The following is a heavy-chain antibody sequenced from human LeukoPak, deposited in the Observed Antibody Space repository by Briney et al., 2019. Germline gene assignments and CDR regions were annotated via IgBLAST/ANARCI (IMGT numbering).Heavy chain of an antibody. V-gene: IGHV3-23*01. J-gene: IGHJ4*02. CDR2: ISGSGGST. D-gene: IGHD2-2*01. Sequence: GGSLRLSCAASGFTFSSYAMSWVRQAPGKGLEWVSAISGSGGSTYYADSVKGRFTISRDNSKNTLYLQMNSLRAEDTAVYYCARVGGSCSSTSCYPYFFDYWGQGTLVTVSS. CDR3: ARVGGSCSSTSCYPYFFDY. CDR1: GFTFSSYA.